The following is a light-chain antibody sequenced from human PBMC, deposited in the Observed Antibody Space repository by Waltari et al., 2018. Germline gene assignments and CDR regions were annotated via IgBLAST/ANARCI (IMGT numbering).Light chain of an antibody. CDR2: DVS. CDR3: SSYISSSTLEL. Sequence: QSALTQPASVSGSPGQSITISCTGTSSDVGAYNYVSWYQQHPGKAHKLMLYDVSNGPSGVSNRFSGSKSCNTASLTISGLQAEDEADYYCSSYISSSTLELFGGGTSLTVL. V-gene: IGLV2-14*03. CDR1: SSDVGAYNY. J-gene: IGLJ2*01.